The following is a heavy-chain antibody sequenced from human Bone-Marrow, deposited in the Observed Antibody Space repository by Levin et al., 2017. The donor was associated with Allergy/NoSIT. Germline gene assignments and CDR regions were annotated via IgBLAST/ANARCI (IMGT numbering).Heavy chain of an antibody. CDR2: IYHSGNT. CDR3: TREGRGTVTDRLIDY. J-gene: IGHJ4*02. Sequence: SETLSLTCAVSGYSISSSYFWGWIRQPPGKGLEWIGSIYHSGNTFYNPSLKSRVSISVDTSKNQFSLKLSSVTAAATAVYYCTREGRGTVTDRLIDYWGQGTLVTVSS. V-gene: IGHV4-38-2*02. D-gene: IGHD3-10*01. CDR1: GYSISSSYF.